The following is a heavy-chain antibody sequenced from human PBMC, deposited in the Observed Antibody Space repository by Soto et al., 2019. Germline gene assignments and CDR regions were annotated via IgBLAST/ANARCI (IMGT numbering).Heavy chain of an antibody. D-gene: IGHD5-12*01. J-gene: IGHJ4*02. CDR2: IYWDEDK. Sequence: QITLKESGPTLVKPTQTLTLTCTFSGFSLSTRGVAVGWFRQPPGKALEWLGLIYWDEDKWYSPSLKSRLTITDDTSKNQVLLPMTNMDPVDTATYYCAHRPRGYAYYFDYWGQGTLVTVSS. V-gene: IGHV2-5*02. CDR3: AHRPRGYAYYFDY. CDR1: GFSLSTRGVA.